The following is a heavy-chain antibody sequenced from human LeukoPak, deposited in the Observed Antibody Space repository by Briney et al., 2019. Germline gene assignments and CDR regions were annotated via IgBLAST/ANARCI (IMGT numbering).Heavy chain of an antibody. CDR1: GGSFSGYY. CDR2: INNSGST. Sequence: SETLSLTCAVYGGSFSGYYWSWIRQPPGKGLEWIGEINNSGSTNYNPSLKSRVTISVDTSKNQFSLKLSSVTAADTALYYCARGTPPTVTTSWWFDPWGQGTLVTVSS. J-gene: IGHJ5*02. V-gene: IGHV4-34*01. D-gene: IGHD4-17*01. CDR3: ARGTPPTVTTSWWFDP.